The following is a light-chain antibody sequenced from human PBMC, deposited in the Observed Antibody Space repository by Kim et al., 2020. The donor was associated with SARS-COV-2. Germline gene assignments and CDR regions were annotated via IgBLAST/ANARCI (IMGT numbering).Light chain of an antibody. CDR1: NLRSYF. Sequence: ALGQTVRITCQGDNLRSYFASWYQQKPGQAPILVMFGKNNRPSGIPDRFSGSSSGNTASLTITGAQAEDEADYYCSSRDFGAYFVLFGGGTQLTVL. J-gene: IGLJ2*01. CDR3: SSRDFGAYFVL. CDR2: GKN. V-gene: IGLV3-19*01.